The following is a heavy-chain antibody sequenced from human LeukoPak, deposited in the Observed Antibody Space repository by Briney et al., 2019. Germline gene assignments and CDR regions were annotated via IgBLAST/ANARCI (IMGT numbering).Heavy chain of an antibody. J-gene: IGHJ5*02. D-gene: IGHD2-2*01. CDR2: IIPIFGTA. CDR1: GGTFSSYA. V-gene: IGHV1-69*06. Sequence: GSSVKVSCKASGGTFSSYAISWMRQAPGQGLEWMGGIIPIFGTANYAQKFQGRVTITADKSTSTAYMELSSLRSEDTAVYYCARVVVVVPAAMYRGWFDPWGQGTLVTVSS. CDR3: ARVVVVVPAAMYRGWFDP.